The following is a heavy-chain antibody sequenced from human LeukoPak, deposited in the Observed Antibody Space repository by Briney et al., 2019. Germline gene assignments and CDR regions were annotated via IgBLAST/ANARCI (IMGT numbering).Heavy chain of an antibody. Sequence: ASVKVSCKTSGYTFTIYGISWVRQAPGQGLEWMGLISAYGNTNYAQNLQGRVTMTTDTSTSTAYMELRSLRSDDTAVYYCARNVPRITMVRGVNPYYYYYGMDVWGQGTTVTVSS. CDR3: ARNVPRITMVRGVNPYYYYYGMDV. V-gene: IGHV1-18*01. J-gene: IGHJ6*02. D-gene: IGHD3-10*01. CDR1: GYTFTIYG. CDR2: ISAYGNT.